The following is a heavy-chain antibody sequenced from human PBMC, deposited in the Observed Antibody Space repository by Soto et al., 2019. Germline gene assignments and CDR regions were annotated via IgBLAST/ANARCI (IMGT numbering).Heavy chain of an antibody. CDR3: ARQTYCGRDCFDAFDI. V-gene: IGHV4-59*08. D-gene: IGHD2-21*01. CDR2: IYYSGST. J-gene: IGHJ3*02. Sequence: SETLSLTCTVSGASIRSNYWSWIRQPPGKGLEWIGYIYYSGSTNFNPSLKSRVTISVDTSKNQFSLNLSSVTAADTAVYYCARQTYCGRDCFDAFDIWGRGTMVTVSS. CDR1: GASIRSNY.